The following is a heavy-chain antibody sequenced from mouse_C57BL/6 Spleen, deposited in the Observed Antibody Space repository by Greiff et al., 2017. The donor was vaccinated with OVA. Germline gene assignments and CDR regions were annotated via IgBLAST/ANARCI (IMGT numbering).Heavy chain of an antibody. J-gene: IGHJ4*01. Sequence: VQLQQSGPVLVKPGASVKMSCKASGYTFTDYYMNWVKQSHGQSLEWIGVINPYNGGTSYNQKFKGKATLTVDKSSSTAYMELNSLTSEDSAVYYGERSYYGSSLYAMDYWGQGTSVTVSS. CDR2: INPYNGGT. V-gene: IGHV1-19*01. D-gene: IGHD1-1*01. CDR1: GYTFTDYY. CDR3: ERSYYGSSLYAMDY.